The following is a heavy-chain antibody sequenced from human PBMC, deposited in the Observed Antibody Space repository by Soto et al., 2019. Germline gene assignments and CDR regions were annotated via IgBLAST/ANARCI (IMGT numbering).Heavy chain of an antibody. CDR1: GFTFSSYA. Sequence: EVQLLESGGGLVQPGGSLRLSCAASGFTFSSYAMSWVRQAPGKGLEWVSAISGSGGSTYYADSVKGRFTISRDNSKNTLYRQMNSLRAEDTAVYYCAKGRIINSKQRHYYYYYGMDVWGQGPTVTVSS. CDR3: AKGRIINSKQRHYYYYYGMDV. D-gene: IGHD6-25*01. V-gene: IGHV3-23*01. J-gene: IGHJ6*02. CDR2: ISGSGGST.